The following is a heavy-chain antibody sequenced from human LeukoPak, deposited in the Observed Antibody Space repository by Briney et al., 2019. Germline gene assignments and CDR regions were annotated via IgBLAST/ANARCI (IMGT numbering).Heavy chain of an antibody. CDR3: AGLGYSSSWWDY. Sequence: SQTLSLTCTVSGGSISSGSYYWSWIRQPAGKGLEWIGRIYTSGSTNYNPSLKSRVTISVDTSKNQFSLKLSSVTAADTAVYYCAGLGYSSSWWDYWGQGTLVTVSS. CDR1: GGSISSGSYY. CDR2: IYTSGST. D-gene: IGHD6-13*01. J-gene: IGHJ4*02. V-gene: IGHV4-61*02.